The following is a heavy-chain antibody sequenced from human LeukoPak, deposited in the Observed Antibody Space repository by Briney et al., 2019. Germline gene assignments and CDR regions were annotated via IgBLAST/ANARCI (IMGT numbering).Heavy chain of an antibody. J-gene: IGHJ4*02. CDR3: AKSIAARRTFDY. Sequence: SETLSLTCTVSGGSISSGGYYWSWIRQPPGKGLEWIGYIYHSGSTYYNPSLKSRVTISVDRSKNQFSLKLSSVTAADTAVYYCAKSIAARRTFDYWGQGTLVTVSS. D-gene: IGHD6-6*01. V-gene: IGHV4-30-2*01. CDR1: GGSISSGGYY. CDR2: IYHSGST.